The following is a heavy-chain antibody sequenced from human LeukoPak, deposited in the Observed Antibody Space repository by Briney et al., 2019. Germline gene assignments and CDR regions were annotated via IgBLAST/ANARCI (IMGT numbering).Heavy chain of an antibody. V-gene: IGHV1-18*01. Sequence: ASVTVSCTAYGYTFTSYGFSWVRQAPGQGLEWMGWISAYNGNTNYAQRLQGRVTMNTDTPTSTAYMELRSLRSVDTAVYYCAKVGVVIRPQYCQLWGQGTLVTVSS. CDR2: ISAYNGNT. J-gene: IGHJ1*01. CDR1: GYTFTSYG. CDR3: AKVGVVIRPQYCQL. D-gene: IGHD3-3*01.